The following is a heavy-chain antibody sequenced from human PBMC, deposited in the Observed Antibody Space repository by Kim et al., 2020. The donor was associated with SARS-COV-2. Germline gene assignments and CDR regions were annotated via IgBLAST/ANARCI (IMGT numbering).Heavy chain of an antibody. V-gene: IGHV3-23*01. CDR1: GFTFSSYD. Sequence: GSLRLSCAASGFTFSSYDMSWVRQAPGKGLEWVSTFSYSGGSTFYTDSVKGRFTISRDNSKNTLYLQMNSLRVDDTAVYYCAKRGSRVGFDSWGQGTL. J-gene: IGHJ4*02. D-gene: IGHD2-15*01. CDR2: FSYSGGST. CDR3: AKRGSRVGFDS.